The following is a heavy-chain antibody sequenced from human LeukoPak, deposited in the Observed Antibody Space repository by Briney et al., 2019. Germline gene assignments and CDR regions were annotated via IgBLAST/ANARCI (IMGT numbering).Heavy chain of an antibody. CDR2: LSDAGRVT. J-gene: IGHJ4*02. CDR1: GFTLTSHA. CDR3: ARDIRGYIQSDGYFEY. D-gene: IGHD1-1*01. V-gene: IGHV3-30*04. Sequence: PGGSLRLSCAASGFTLTSHAVHWVRQAPGKGLEWGAALSDAGRVTLYSDSVKGRFTVSRDNPNNTLFLQMNSLRAEDSAVYYCARDIRGYIQSDGYFEYWGRGTLVTVSS.